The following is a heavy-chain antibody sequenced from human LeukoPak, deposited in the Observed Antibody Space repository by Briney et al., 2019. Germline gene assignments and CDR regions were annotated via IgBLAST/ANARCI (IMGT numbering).Heavy chain of an antibody. V-gene: IGHV4-39*07. D-gene: IGHD3-3*01. CDR1: GGSISSSSYY. CDR3: ARGPLYDFWSGYYLNPFDY. Sequence: PSETLSLTCTVSGGSISSSSYYWGWIRQPPGKGLEWIGSIYYSGSTYYNPSLKSRVTISVDTAKNQFSLKLSSVTAADTAVYYCARGPLYDFWSGYYLNPFDYWGQGTLVTVSS. J-gene: IGHJ4*02. CDR2: IYYSGST.